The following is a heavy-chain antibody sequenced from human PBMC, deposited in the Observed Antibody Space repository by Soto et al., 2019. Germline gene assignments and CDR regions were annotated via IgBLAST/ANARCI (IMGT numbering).Heavy chain of an antibody. J-gene: IGHJ4*02. Sequence: VLLKASCQGSGYTFTSYGISWVRQAPGQGLEWMGWISAYNGNTNYAQKLQGRVSMTTDTSTSTAYTELRSLRSDDTAVYYCARGPPEDYWGQGALVTVSS. V-gene: IGHV1-18*01. CDR3: ARGPPEDY. CDR2: ISAYNGNT. CDR1: GYTFTSYG.